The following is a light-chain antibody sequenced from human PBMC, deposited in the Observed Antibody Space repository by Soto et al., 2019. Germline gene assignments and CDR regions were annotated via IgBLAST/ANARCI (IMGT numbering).Light chain of an antibody. CDR3: QAWDSGTVV. J-gene: IGLJ2*01. V-gene: IGLV3-1*01. CDR2: EDT. CDR1: TLGSKF. Sequence: SYELTQPPSVSVSPGQTANITCSGNTLGSKFVFWYQQKAGQSPMVVIYEDTKRPSGIPERFSGSNSGNTATLTISGTQAMDEADFYCQAWDSGTVVFGGGTEVTVL.